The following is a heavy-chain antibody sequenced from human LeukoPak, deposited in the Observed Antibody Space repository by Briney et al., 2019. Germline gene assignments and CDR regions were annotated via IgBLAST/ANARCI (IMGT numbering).Heavy chain of an antibody. CDR1: GYTFTGYY. CDR2: INPNSGGT. J-gene: IGHJ6*02. CDR3: ARGLGYCSSTSCYVYYYYGMDV. V-gene: IGHV1-2*04. Sequence: ASVKVSCKASGYTFTGYYMHWVRQAPGQGLEWMEWINPNSGGTNYAQKFQGWVTMTRDTSISTAYMELSRLRSDDTAVYYCARGLGYCSSTSCYVYYYYGMDVWGQGTTVTVSS. D-gene: IGHD2-2*01.